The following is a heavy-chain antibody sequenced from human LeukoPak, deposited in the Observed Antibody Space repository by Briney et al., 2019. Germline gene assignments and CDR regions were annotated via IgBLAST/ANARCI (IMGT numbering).Heavy chain of an antibody. D-gene: IGHD2-21*02. CDR1: GFTFGDYA. CDR2: ISSKAYGGTT. V-gene: IGHV3-49*03. J-gene: IGHJ3*02. Sequence: GGSLRLSCTASGFTFGDYAMSWFRQAPGKGLEWAGFISSKAYGGTTQYAASVKGRFTISRDDSKSIAYLQVNSLKTEDTAFYYCARVVVTATRGVNAFDIWGQGTMLTVSS. CDR3: ARVVVTATRGVNAFDI.